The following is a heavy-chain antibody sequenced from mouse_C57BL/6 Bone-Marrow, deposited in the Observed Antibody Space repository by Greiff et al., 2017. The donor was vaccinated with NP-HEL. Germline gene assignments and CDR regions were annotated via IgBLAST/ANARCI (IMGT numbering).Heavy chain of an antibody. J-gene: IGHJ3*01. CDR3: ARHEGIYDGYPFAY. CDR1: GFTFSDYY. V-gene: IGHV5-12*01. CDR2: ISNGGGST. Sequence: EVKLMESGGGLVQPGGSLKLSCAASGFTFSDYYMYWVRQTPEKRLEWVAYISNGGGSTYYPDTVKGRFTISRDNAKNTLYLQMSRLKSEDTAMYYCARHEGIYDGYPFAYWGQGTLVTVSA. D-gene: IGHD2-3*01.